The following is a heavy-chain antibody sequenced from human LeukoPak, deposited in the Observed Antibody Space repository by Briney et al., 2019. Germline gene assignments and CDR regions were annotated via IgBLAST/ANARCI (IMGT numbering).Heavy chain of an antibody. D-gene: IGHD5-12*01. J-gene: IGHJ4*02. V-gene: IGHV1-46*01. CDR1: GYSLTSYY. Sequence: ASVKVSCKASGYSLTSYYMHWVRQAPGQGLEWMGIIDPSGGSTYYAQKFQGRVTMTRDMSTSIVYMELSSLRSEDTAVYYCARGHGWGYDGSSWFFDYWGQGTLVTVSS. CDR2: IDPSGGST. CDR3: ARGHGWGYDGSSWFFDY.